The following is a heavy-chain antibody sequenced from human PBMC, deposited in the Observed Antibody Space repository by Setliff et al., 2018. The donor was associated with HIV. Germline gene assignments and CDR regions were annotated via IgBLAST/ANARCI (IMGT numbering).Heavy chain of an antibody. V-gene: IGHV1-18*01. CDR1: GSSFINYG. D-gene: IGHD1-26*01. CDR2: ISAYNGNT. CDR3: ARARLQGIVTAVGPRDNCLDP. J-gene: IGHJ5*02. Sequence: SVKVSCKASGSSFINYGISWVRQAPGQGLEWMGWISAYNGNTDYAPRLLGRVTMTTDTSTSTAYMELRSLSSDDTAVYYCARARLQGIVTAVGPRDNCLDPWGQGTRVTVSS.